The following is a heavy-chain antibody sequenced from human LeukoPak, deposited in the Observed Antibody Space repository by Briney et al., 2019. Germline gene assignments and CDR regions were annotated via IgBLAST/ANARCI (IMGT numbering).Heavy chain of an antibody. D-gene: IGHD2-21*01. CDR1: GFTFSSYS. CDR3: ARAIPLTSIDY. J-gene: IGHJ4*02. Sequence: GGSLRLSCAASGFTFSSYSMNWVRQAPGKGLEWVSSISSSSIYIYYADSVRGRFTISRDNAKNSLYLQMNSLRAEDTAVYYCARAIPLTSIDYWGQGTLVTVSS. CDR2: ISSSSIYI. V-gene: IGHV3-21*01.